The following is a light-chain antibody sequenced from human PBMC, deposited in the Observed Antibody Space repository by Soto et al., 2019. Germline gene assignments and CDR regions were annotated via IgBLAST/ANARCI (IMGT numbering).Light chain of an antibody. CDR1: QSVSSY. J-gene: IGKJ5*01. CDR2: DAS. V-gene: IGKV3-11*01. Sequence: EIVLTQSPANLSLSPGERATLSCRVSQSVSSYLAWYQQKPGQAPRLLIYDASNRATGIPARFSGSGSGTDFTLTISSLEPEDFAVYYCQQRSNWLTFGQGTRLEIK. CDR3: QQRSNWLT.